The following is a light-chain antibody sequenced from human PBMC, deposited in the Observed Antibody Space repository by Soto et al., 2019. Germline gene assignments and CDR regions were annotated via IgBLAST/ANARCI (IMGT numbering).Light chain of an antibody. CDR3: QQLQSFT. V-gene: IGKV1-9*01. Sequence: DIPLTQSPSFLSASVGDRVTITCRASQGISNYLAWYQQKPRKAPKLLIHATSTLQSGVPSRFSGSGSGTEFTLTMSSLQPEDFATYYCQQLQSFTFGHGTRLELK. CDR2: ATS. J-gene: IGKJ5*01. CDR1: QGISNY.